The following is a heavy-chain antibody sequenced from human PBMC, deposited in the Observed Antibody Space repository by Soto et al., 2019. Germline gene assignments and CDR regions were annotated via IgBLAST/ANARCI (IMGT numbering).Heavy chain of an antibody. CDR2: INHSGST. J-gene: IGHJ5*02. D-gene: IGHD5-12*01. V-gene: IGHV4-34*01. CDR1: GGSFSRYY. Sequence: QVQLQQWGAGLLKPSETLSLTCDVYGGSFSRYYCNWIRQPPGKGLEWLGEINHSGSTNYNPSLESRVTIALDTSKTQFSLKLTSVTAADTAVYYCARGEGRLVGTWFDPWGQGTLVTVSS. CDR3: ARGEGRLVGTWFDP.